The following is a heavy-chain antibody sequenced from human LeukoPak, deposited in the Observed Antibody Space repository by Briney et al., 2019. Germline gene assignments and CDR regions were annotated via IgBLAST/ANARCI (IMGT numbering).Heavy chain of an antibody. J-gene: IGHJ6*02. CDR1: GFTFSDYY. V-gene: IGHV3-11*01. Sequence: GGSLRLSCAASGFTFSDYYMSWMRQAPGKGLEWVSYISSSGSTIYYADSVKGRFTISRDNAKNSLYLQMNSLRAEDTAVYYCARDNWNYVGYYYYGMDVWGQGTTVTVSS. CDR2: ISSSGSTI. D-gene: IGHD1-7*01. CDR3: ARDNWNYVGYYYYGMDV.